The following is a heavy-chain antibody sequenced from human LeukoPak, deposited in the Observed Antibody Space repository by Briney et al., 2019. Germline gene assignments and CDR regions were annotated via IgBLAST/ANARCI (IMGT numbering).Heavy chain of an antibody. CDR2: IGTAGDT. CDR3: AKGSWGRPFDI. V-gene: IGHV3-13*01. CDR1: GFTFSSYD. Sequence: PGGSLRLSCAASGFTFSSYDMHWVRQATGKGLEWVSAIGTAGDTYYPGSVKGRFTISRDNAKNSLYLQMNSLSSEDTALYHCAKGSWGRPFDIWGQGTMVTVSS. J-gene: IGHJ3*02. D-gene: IGHD3-10*01.